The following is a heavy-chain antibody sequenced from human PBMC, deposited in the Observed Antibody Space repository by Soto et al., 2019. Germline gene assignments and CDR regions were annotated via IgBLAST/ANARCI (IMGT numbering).Heavy chain of an antibody. Sequence: QLQLQESGPGLVKPSXXXXLXXXVSGGSIXXSXYXXXWIRQPPGKGLEWIGGIYHTGETYYNPSLTPRVTLSVDTSKNQFSLILNSVTAADTALXXCLXXXQWXXLNVYWGRGALVTVSS. CDR3: LXXXQWXXLNVY. V-gene: IGHV4-39*01. D-gene: IGHD2-8*01. CDR2: IYHTGET. CDR1: GGSIXXSXYX. J-gene: IGHJ4*02.